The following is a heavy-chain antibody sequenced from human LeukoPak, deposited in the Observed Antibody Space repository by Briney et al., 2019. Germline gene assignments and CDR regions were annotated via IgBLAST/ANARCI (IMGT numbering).Heavy chain of an antibody. D-gene: IGHD3-10*01. CDR3: AREARLRGVIIPGDY. V-gene: IGHV3-48*04. J-gene: IGHJ4*02. Sequence: SGGSLRLSCAASGFTFSSYSMNWVRQAPGKGLEWVSYISSSSSTIYYADSVKSRFTISRDNAKNSLYLQMNSLRAEDTAVYYCAREARLRGVIIPGDYWGQGTLVTVSS. CDR1: GFTFSSYS. CDR2: ISSSSSTI.